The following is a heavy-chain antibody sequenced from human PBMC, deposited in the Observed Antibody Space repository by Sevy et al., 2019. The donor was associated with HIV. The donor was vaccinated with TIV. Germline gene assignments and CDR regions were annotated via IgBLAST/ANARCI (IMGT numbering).Heavy chain of an antibody. Sequence: GGSLRLSCAASGFTVSSNYMSWVRQAPGKGLEWVSVIYSGAGTYYEDSVKGRFTISRDNSKNSLYLQMNSLRAEDTALYYCARGLDESSGFYSFDYWGQGTLVTVSS. V-gene: IGHV3-66*02. D-gene: IGHD3-22*01. CDR2: IYSGAGT. CDR1: GFTVSSNY. J-gene: IGHJ4*02. CDR3: ARGLDESSGFYSFDY.